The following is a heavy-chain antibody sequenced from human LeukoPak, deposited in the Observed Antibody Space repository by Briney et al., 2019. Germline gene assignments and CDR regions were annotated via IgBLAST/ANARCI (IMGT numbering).Heavy chain of an antibody. CDR3: ARGRRIAVAGTRSRSDYYYYMDV. V-gene: IGHV3-21*01. J-gene: IGHJ6*03. D-gene: IGHD6-19*01. Sequence: GGSLRLSCVASGFTFSSYTMNWVRQAPGKGLEWVSSISSSSSYIYYADSVKGRFTISRDNAKNSLYLQMNSLRAEDTAVYYCARGRRIAVAGTRSRSDYYYYMDVWGKGTTVTISS. CDR1: GFTFSSYT. CDR2: ISSSSSYI.